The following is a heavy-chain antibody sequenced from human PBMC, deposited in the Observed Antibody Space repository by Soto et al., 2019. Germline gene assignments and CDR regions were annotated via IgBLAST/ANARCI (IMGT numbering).Heavy chain of an antibody. Sequence: GGSLRLSCAASGFTFSNAWMNWVRQAPGKGLEWVGRINSKTDGETTDYAAPVEGRFTISRDDSKNTLYLQMNSLKSEDTAVYYCTIFSYSTNWGQGTLVTVSS. CDR1: GFTFSNAW. CDR2: INSKTDGETT. J-gene: IGHJ4*02. CDR3: TIFSYSTN. D-gene: IGHD6-13*01. V-gene: IGHV3-15*01.